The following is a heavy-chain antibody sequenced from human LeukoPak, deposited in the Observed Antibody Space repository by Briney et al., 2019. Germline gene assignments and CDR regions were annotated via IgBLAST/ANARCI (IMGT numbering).Heavy chain of an antibody. CDR2: ISSSSSYI. Sequence: PGGSLRLSCAASGFTFSSYSMNWVRQAPGKGLEWVSSISSSSSYIYYADSVKGRFTISRDNAKNSLYLQMNSLRAEDTAVYYCARGNAKWELLPRAFDIWGQGTMVTVSS. CDR1: GFTFSSYS. V-gene: IGHV3-21*01. CDR3: ARGNAKWELLPRAFDI. J-gene: IGHJ3*02. D-gene: IGHD1-26*01.